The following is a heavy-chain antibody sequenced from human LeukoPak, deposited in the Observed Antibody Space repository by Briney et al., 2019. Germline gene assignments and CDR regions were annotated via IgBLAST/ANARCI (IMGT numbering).Heavy chain of an antibody. Sequence: PSETLSLTCTVSGGSISSYYWSWIRQPPGKGLEWIGYIYYSGSTNYNPSLKSRVTISVDTSKNQFSLKLSSVTAADTAVYCCARVVRGVLGQTQFDYWGQGTLVTVSS. D-gene: IGHD3-10*01. J-gene: IGHJ4*02. CDR1: GGSISSYY. V-gene: IGHV4-59*01. CDR2: IYYSGST. CDR3: ARVVRGVLGQTQFDY.